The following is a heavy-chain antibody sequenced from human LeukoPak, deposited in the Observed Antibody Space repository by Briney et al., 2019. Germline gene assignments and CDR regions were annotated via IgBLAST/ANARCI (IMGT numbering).Heavy chain of an antibody. D-gene: IGHD3-22*01. CDR1: GFTFSTYW. V-gene: IGHV3-7*01. Sequence: GGSLRLSCAASGFTFSTYWMNWVRQAPGKGLEWVANIKQDGSERYYVDSVKGRFTISRDNAKNSLYLQMNSLRAEDTAVYYCARDDYYYDSSGYFFSLARDVWGKGTTVTVSS. CDR2: IKQDGSER. J-gene: IGHJ6*04. CDR3: ARDDYYYDSSGYFFSLARDV.